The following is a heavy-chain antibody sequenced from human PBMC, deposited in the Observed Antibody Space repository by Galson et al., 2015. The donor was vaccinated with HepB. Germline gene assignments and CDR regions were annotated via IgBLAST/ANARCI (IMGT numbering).Heavy chain of an antibody. CDR2: IFPGDSDT. Sequence: QSGAEVKKPGESLKISCKVSGYRLTSYWIAWVRQMPGKGLEWMGVIFPGDSDTRYGPAFQGQVTISADESTSTAYLQWSSLKASDTAMYYCARGGYFDGSAVYYWKRLRHFDFWGQGTLVTVSS. CDR3: ARGGYFDGSAVYYWKRLRHFDF. V-gene: IGHV5-51*03. CDR1: GYRLTSYW. D-gene: IGHD3-22*01. J-gene: IGHJ4*02.